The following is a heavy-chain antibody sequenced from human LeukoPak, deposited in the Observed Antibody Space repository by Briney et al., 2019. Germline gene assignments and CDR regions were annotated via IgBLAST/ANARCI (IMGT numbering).Heavy chain of an antibody. CDR3: ARDMRHYRYYESDEYYFNFEY. D-gene: IGHD3-22*01. J-gene: IGHJ4*02. Sequence: ASVRVSCKASGYIFTSYGLSWVRQAPGQGLEWMGWISANNGHTHYAQKFQGRLTIARDMSTRTVDMELRSLRSDDTAVYYCARDMRHYRYYESDEYYFNFEYWGQGTLVTVSS. V-gene: IGHV1-18*01. CDR1: GYIFTSYG. CDR2: ISANNGHT.